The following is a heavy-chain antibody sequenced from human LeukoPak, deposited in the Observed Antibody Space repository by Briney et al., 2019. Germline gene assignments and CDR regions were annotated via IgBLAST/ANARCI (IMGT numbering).Heavy chain of an antibody. CDR3: ARFALSLRGWDY. CDR1: GGSFSGYY. CDR2: IYYSGST. Sequence: SETLSLTCAVYGGSFSGYYWSWIRQPPGKGLEWIGYIYYSGSTNYNPSLKSRVTISVDTSKNQFSLKLSSVTAADTAVYYCARFALSLRGWDYWGQGTLVTVSS. V-gene: IGHV4-59*08. J-gene: IGHJ4*02. D-gene: IGHD4-23*01.